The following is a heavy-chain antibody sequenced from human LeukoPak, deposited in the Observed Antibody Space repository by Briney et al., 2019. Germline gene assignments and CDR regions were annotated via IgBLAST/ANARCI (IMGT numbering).Heavy chain of an antibody. Sequence: PGGSLRLSCAASGFTFSDYYMNWVRQAPGKGLEWVSIIYSGGSTHYADSVKGRFIISRDISKNTLYLQMNSLRAEDTAVYYCAREELESDGSFDSWGQGTLVTVTS. CDR2: IYSGGST. V-gene: IGHV3-66*01. CDR1: GFTFSDYY. CDR3: AREELESDGSFDS. J-gene: IGHJ4*02. D-gene: IGHD3-22*01.